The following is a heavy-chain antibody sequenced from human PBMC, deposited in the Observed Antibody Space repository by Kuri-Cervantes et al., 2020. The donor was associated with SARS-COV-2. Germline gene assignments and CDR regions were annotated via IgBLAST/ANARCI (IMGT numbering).Heavy chain of an antibody. CDR3: ATDIVVVPAVPDLFDY. CDR2: FKSKTAGGTI. Sequence: ESLKISCVASGFTFSDAWMSWVRQTPGKGLEWVGRFKSKTAGGTIVYAAPVQGRFTISRDDSRNTLYLQMNSLRAEDTAVYYCATDIVVVPAVPDLFDYWGQGTLVTVSS. J-gene: IGHJ4*02. CDR1: GFTFSDAW. V-gene: IGHV3-15*01. D-gene: IGHD2-2*01.